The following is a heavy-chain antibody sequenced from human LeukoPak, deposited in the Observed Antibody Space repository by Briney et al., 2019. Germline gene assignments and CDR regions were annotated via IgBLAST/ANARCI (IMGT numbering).Heavy chain of an antibody. CDR1: GYSFATHW. Sequence: GEPLKLSCKGSGYSFATHWIGWVRQMPGKGLEWMGITYPGDSDTRYSPSFQGQVTISADKSISTAYLQWGSLKASDTATYYCARGGRGSCTSTSCYTNYMDVWGKGTTVTVSS. V-gene: IGHV5-51*01. CDR3: ARGGRGSCTSTSCYTNYMDV. J-gene: IGHJ6*03. CDR2: TYPGDSDT. D-gene: IGHD2-2*01.